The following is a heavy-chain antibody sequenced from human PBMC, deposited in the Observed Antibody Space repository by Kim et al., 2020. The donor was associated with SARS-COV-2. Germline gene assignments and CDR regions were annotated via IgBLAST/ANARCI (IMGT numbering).Heavy chain of an antibody. V-gene: IGHV4-31*03. Sequence: SETLSLTCTVSGGSISSGGYYWSWIRQHPGKGLEWIGYIYYSGSTYYNPSLKSRVTISVDTSKNQFSLKLSSVTAADTAVYYCARAVGGPGSGWGEFDYWGQGTLVTVSS. CDR1: GGSISSGGYY. CDR3: ARAVGGPGSGWGEFDY. D-gene: IGHD6-19*01. CDR2: IYYSGST. J-gene: IGHJ4*02.